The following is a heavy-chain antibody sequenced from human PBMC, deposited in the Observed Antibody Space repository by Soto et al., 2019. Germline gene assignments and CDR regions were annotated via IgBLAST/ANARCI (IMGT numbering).Heavy chain of an antibody. J-gene: IGHJ4*02. CDR1: GFTFSSYA. Sequence: PGGSLRLSCAASGFTFSSYAMHWVRQAPGKGLEWVAVISYDGSNKYYADSVKGRFTISRDNSKNTLYLQMNSLRAEDTAVYYCARDEIRGAHFDYWGQGTLVTVSS. CDR3: ARDEIRGAHFDY. D-gene: IGHD1-26*01. V-gene: IGHV3-30-3*01. CDR2: ISYDGSNK.